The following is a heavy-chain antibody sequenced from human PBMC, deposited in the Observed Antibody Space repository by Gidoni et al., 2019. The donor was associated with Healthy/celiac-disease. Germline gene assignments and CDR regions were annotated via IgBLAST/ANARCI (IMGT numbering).Heavy chain of an antibody. V-gene: IGHV3-21*01. J-gene: IGHJ6*02. CDR3: ASTLGYCSSTSCYYYYGMDV. Sequence: EVQLVESGGGLVKPGGSLRLSCAASGFTFSSYSRNWVRQAPGKGLEWVSSISSSSSYIYYADSVKGRFTISRDNAKNSLYLQMNSLRAEDTAVYYCASTLGYCSSTSCYYYYGMDVWGQGTTVTVSS. CDR1: GFTFSSYS. D-gene: IGHD2-2*01. CDR2: ISSSSSYI.